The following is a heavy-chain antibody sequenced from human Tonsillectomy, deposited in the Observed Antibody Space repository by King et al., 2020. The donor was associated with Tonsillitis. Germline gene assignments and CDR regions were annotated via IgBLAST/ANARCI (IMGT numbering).Heavy chain of an antibody. CDR3: AKAENTMVRGAHLYGMDV. Sequence: VQLVESGGGVVQPGGSLRLSCAASGFTFSSYGMHWVRQAPGKGLEWVAFIRYDGSNKYYADSVKGRFTISRDNSKSTLYLQMNSLRAEDTAVYYCAKAENTMVRGAHLYGMDVWGQGTTVTVSS. D-gene: IGHD3-10*01. V-gene: IGHV3-30*02. CDR2: IRYDGSNK. CDR1: GFTFSSYG. J-gene: IGHJ6*02.